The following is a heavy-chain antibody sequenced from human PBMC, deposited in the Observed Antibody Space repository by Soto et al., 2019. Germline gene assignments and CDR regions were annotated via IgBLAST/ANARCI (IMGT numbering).Heavy chain of an antibody. CDR2: IIPIFGTA. D-gene: IGHD5-18*01. J-gene: IGHJ4*02. CDR3: ASLRLTAMALYYFAY. Sequence: QVQLVQSGAEVKKPGSSVKVSCKASGGTFSSYAISWVRQAPGQGLEWMGGIIPIFGTANYAQKFQGRVTITADDSTSTAYMVLSSLRSEDTAVYYCASLRLTAMALYYFAYWGQGTLVTVSS. V-gene: IGHV1-69*12. CDR1: GGTFSSYA.